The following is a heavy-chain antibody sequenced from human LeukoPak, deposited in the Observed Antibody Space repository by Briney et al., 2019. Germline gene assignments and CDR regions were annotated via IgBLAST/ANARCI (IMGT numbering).Heavy chain of an antibody. CDR2: ISAYNGNT. V-gene: IGHV1-18*01. J-gene: IGHJ5*02. D-gene: IGHD3-22*01. CDR1: GYTFTSYG. CDR3: ARVWVDSSGSMGGYWFDP. Sequence: ASVKVSCKASGYTFTSYGISWVRQAPGQGLEWMGWISAYNGNTNYAQKLQGRVTMTTDTSTSTAYMELRSLRSDDTAVYYCARVWVDSSGSMGGYWFDPWGQGTLVTVSS.